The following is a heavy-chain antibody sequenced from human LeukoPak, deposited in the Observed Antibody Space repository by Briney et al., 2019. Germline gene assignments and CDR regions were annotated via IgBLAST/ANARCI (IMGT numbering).Heavy chain of an antibody. D-gene: IGHD6-19*01. CDR1: EFTFSNYG. V-gene: IGHV3-30*02. J-gene: IGHJ6*03. CDR3: AKDGAAVAGTPWYYYYMDV. Sequence: PGGSLRLSCAASEFTFSNYGMHWVRQAPGKGLEWVAFIRYDGTNKYYADSVKGRFTISRDNSKNTLYLQMNSLKTEDTAVYDCAKDGAAVAGTPWYYYYMDVWGKGTTVTVSS. CDR2: IRYDGTNK.